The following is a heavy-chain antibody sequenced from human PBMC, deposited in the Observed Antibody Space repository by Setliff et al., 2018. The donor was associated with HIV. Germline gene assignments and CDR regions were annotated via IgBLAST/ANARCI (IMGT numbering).Heavy chain of an antibody. V-gene: IGHV4-39*07. CDR3: ARVPTSSWYVTTQRTKEYFHH. CDR1: GGSIKSSSYY. J-gene: IGHJ1*01. D-gene: IGHD6-13*01. CDR2: IYCSGNT. Sequence: PSETLSLTCTVSGGSIKSSSYYWGWIRQPPGKGLEWIGSIYCSGNTYYNPSLKSRVTISEDRSRNQFSLRLSSVTAADTAIYYCARVPTSSWYVTTQRTKEYFHHWGQGTLVTVSS.